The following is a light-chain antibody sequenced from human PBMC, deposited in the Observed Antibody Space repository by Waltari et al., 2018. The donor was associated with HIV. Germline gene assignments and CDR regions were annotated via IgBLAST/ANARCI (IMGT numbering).Light chain of an antibody. J-gene: IGKJ2*01. CDR3: QQSYSFPYT. CDR2: AAS. CDR1: QHIGSY. Sequence: DIQITQSPSSLSASVRAGATIPCSARQHIGSYLNWYQQKPGKAPKLLIYAASTLYAGVPSRFRGSGTATDFTLTISDLQPEDFATYYCQQSYSFPYTFGQGTTLDI. V-gene: IGKV1-39*01.